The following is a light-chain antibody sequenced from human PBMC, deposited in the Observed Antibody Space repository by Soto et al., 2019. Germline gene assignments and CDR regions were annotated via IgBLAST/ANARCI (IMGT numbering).Light chain of an antibody. V-gene: IGKV1-12*01. CDR1: HGIANL. CDR3: QQSYSTPRD. J-gene: IGKJ5*01. Sequence: DVQMTQSPSSVSASVGDRVTITCRASHGIANLLAWYQQKPVRAPKLLIYAASSLQSGVPSRFSGSGSGTDFILTISSLQPEELAAYYCQQSYSTPRDFGQGTRLEI. CDR2: AAS.